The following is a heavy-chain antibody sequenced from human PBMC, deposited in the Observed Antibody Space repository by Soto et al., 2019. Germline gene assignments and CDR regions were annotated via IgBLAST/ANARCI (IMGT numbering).Heavy chain of an antibody. Sequence: SETLSLTCAVSGGSINSYYWSWIRQPPGKGPEWIGHVYHSGYTNHNPSLKSRVTISVDTSKNQFSLKLNSVTAADTAVYYCARARSGSYGFWYFDLWGRGTLVTVSS. V-gene: IGHV4-59*13. CDR3: ARARSGSYGFWYFDL. J-gene: IGHJ2*01. CDR1: GGSINSYY. CDR2: VYHSGYT. D-gene: IGHD3-10*01.